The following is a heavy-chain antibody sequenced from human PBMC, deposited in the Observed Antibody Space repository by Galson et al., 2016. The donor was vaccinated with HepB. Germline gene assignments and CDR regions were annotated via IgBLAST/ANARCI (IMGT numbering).Heavy chain of an antibody. J-gene: IGHJ6*02. V-gene: IGHV4-59*01. D-gene: IGHD4-17*01. CDR3: STLKNYGENSYYYYGVDV. CDR2: ILYSGAT. CDR1: GGSLGSFS. Sequence: SETLSLTCTVSGGSLGSFSWSWIRQAPGKGLEWIGYILYSGATNHNPSLNSRVTLSIDTSKNQFSLNLSSVTAADTAVYYCSTLKNYGENSYYYYGVDVWGQGSAVTVSS.